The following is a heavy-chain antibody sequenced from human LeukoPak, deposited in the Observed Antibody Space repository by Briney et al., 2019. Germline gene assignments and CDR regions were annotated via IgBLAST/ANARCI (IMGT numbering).Heavy chain of an antibody. J-gene: IGHJ3*02. V-gene: IGHV4-31*03. CDR1: GGSISSGGYY. CDR2: IYYSGST. D-gene: IGHD3-3*01. Sequence: ASETLSLTCTVSGGSISSGGYYWSWIRQHPGKGLEWIGYIYYSGSTYYNPSLKSRVTISVDTSKNQFSLKLSSVTAADTAVYYCARHGRFLEWFDAFDIWGQGTMVTVSS. CDR3: ARHGRFLEWFDAFDI.